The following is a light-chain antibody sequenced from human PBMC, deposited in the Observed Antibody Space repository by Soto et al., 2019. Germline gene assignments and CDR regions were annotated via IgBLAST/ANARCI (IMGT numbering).Light chain of an antibody. J-gene: IGKJ4*02. CDR2: DAS. CDR3: QQYGSIPVT. Sequence: EIVLTQSPDTLSLYPGERATLSCRASQSVRNNYLAWYQQKPGQAPRFLIYDASSSATGIPDRFSGSGSGTDFTVTISRLEPEDFAVYFCQQYGSIPVTFGGGTKVEIE. V-gene: IGKV3-20*01. CDR1: QSVRNNY.